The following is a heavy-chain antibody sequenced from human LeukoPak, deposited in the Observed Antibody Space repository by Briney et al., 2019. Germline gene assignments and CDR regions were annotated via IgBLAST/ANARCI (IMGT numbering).Heavy chain of an antibody. CDR2: IYYSGST. J-gene: IGHJ4*02. D-gene: IGHD1-26*01. CDR3: ARGPSGSYSDY. V-gene: IGHV4-59*11. CDR1: GGSISSHY. Sequence: KPSGTLSLTCTVSGGSISSHYWSWIRQPPGKGLEWIGYIYYSGSTNYNPSLKSRVTISVDTSKNQFSLKLSSVTAADTAVYYCARGPSGSYSDYWGQGTLVTVSS.